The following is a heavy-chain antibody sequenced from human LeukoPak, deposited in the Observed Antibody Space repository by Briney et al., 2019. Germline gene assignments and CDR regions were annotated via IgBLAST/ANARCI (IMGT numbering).Heavy chain of an antibody. V-gene: IGHV3-15*01. Sequence: GGSLRLSCAASGFTSRSAWLSWVRQAPGKGLEWVGRIKSKTDGGTIDYAAPVKGRFTISRDDSKNTFYLQMNSLKTEDTAVYYCATEGYCSDGDCYSFDYWGQGTLVTLSS. CDR3: ATEGYCSDGDCYSFDY. CDR1: GFTSRSAW. CDR2: IKSKTDGGTI. D-gene: IGHD2-15*01. J-gene: IGHJ4*02.